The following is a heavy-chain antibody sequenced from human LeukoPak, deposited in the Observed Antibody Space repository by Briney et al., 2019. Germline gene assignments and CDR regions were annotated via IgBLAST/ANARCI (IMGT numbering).Heavy chain of an antibody. CDR2: INPNSGGT. D-gene: IGHD6-13*01. CDR1: GYTSTGYY. Sequence: ASVKVSCKASGYTSTGYYMHWVRQAPGQGLEWMGWINPNSGGTNYAQKFQGRVTMTRDTSISTAYMELSRLRSDDTAVYYCARVKTRRYSSSLDFDYWGQGTLVTVSS. J-gene: IGHJ4*02. V-gene: IGHV1-2*02. CDR3: ARVKTRRYSSSLDFDY.